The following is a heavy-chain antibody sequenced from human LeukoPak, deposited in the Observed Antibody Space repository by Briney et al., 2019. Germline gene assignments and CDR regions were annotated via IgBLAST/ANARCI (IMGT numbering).Heavy chain of an antibody. CDR1: GGSFSGYY. J-gene: IGHJ4*02. Sequence: PSETLSLTCTMYGGSFSGYYWSWIRQPPGKGLEWIGEITHSGSTNYNPSLKSRVTISVDTSKSQFSLKLSSVTAADTAVYYCARGYSYGRSCKYWGQGTLVTVSS. CDR3: ARGYSYGRSCKY. D-gene: IGHD5-18*01. V-gene: IGHV4-34*01. CDR2: ITHSGST.